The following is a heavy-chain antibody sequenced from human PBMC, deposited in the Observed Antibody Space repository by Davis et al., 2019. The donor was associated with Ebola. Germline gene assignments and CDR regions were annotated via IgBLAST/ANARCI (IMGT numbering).Heavy chain of an antibody. CDR3: ARAPRNPFGYGDHSDY. V-gene: IGHV1-2*02. Sequence: ASVKVSCKASGYTFTSYGISWVRQAPGQGLEWMGWINPNSGGTNYAQKFQGRVTMTRDTSISTAYMELSRLRSDDTAVYYCARAPRNPFGYGDHSDYWGQGTLVTVSS. J-gene: IGHJ4*02. CDR2: INPNSGGT. D-gene: IGHD4-17*01. CDR1: GYTFTSYG.